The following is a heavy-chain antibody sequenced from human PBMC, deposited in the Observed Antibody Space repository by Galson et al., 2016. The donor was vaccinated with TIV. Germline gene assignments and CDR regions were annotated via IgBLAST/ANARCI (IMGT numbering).Heavy chain of an antibody. CDR2: ISYDGTNK. CDR3: ARTVTGNVYYSGMGV. CDR1: GFIFSGYA. Sequence: SLRLSCAASGFIFSGYALHWVRQAPGKGLEWLAVISYDGTNKYYADSVRGRFTISRDNSRNTLYLLMSSLRGEDTAVYYCARTVTGNVYYSGMGVWGQGTTVTVSS. J-gene: IGHJ6*02. V-gene: IGHV3-30-3*01. D-gene: IGHD6-19*01.